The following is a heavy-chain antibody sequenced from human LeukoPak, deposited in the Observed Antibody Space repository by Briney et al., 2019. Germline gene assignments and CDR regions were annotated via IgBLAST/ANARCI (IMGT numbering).Heavy chain of an antibody. CDR2: ISSRSRDI. CDR3: ASTIVTTVYPPGWYFDL. D-gene: IGHD4-17*01. Sequence: PGGSLRLTCAASGFTFSDYYMSWIRQAPGKGLEWVSSISSRSRDIYYADSVKGRFTISRDNTKSSLFLQMDSLRAEDTAVYYCASTIVTTVYPPGWYFDLWGRGTQVTVSS. J-gene: IGHJ2*01. V-gene: IGHV3-11*04. CDR1: GFTFSDYY.